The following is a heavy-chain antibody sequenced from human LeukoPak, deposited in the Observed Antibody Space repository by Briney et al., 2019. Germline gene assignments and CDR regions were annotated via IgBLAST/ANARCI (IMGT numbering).Heavy chain of an antibody. Sequence: ASVKVSCKASGGTFTSYAISWVRQAPGQGLEWRGWISAYNGNTTYAQKLQGRVTMTTDTSTSTAYMELRSLRSDDTAVYYCARDRRVVVAASNWFDPWGQGTLVTVSS. CDR1: GGTFTSYA. V-gene: IGHV1-18*01. D-gene: IGHD2-15*01. J-gene: IGHJ5*02. CDR2: ISAYNGNT. CDR3: ARDRRVVVAASNWFDP.